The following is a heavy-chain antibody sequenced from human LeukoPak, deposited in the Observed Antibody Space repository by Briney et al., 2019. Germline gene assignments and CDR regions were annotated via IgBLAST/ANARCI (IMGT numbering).Heavy chain of an antibody. Sequence: GASVKVSCKASGYTFTGYYMYWVRQAPGQGLEWMGWINPNSGGTNYAQKFQGRVTMTRDTSISTAYMELSRLRSDDTAVYYCARGRGHEYCSGGSCYSPADYWGQGTLVTVSS. D-gene: IGHD2-15*01. CDR3: ARGRGHEYCSGGSCYSPADY. J-gene: IGHJ4*02. CDR2: INPNSGGT. V-gene: IGHV1-2*02. CDR1: GYTFTGYY.